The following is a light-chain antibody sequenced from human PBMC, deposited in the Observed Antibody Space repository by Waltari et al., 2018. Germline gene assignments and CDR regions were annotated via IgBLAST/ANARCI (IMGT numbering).Light chain of an antibody. CDR2: GAS. V-gene: IGKV3-20*01. CDR3: QQYDGIVLT. CDR1: RSVSSIS. J-gene: IGKJ4*01. Sequence: EIVLTQSPGTLSLSAGGSTTLSCRASRSVSSISLTWYQQKPGQAPRLLIYGASSRATGIPDRFSGSGSGTDFALTITRLEPEDFAVYYCQQYDGIVLTFGGGTKVEI.